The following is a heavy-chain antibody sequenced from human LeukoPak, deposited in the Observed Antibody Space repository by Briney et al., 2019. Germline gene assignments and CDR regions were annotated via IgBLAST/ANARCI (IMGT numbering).Heavy chain of an antibody. CDR2: IYYTGDT. V-gene: IGHV4-59*08. J-gene: IGHJ3*02. CDR1: GGSITSYY. D-gene: IGHD3-10*01. CDR3: ARRVTMVRDFDAFDI. Sequence: SETLSLTCTVSGGSITSYYWSWIRQPPGKGLEWFGYIYYTGDTNYNPSLESRGAISVDTSKNQFSLKLSSVTAADTAVYYCARRVTMVRDFDAFDIWGQGTVVTVSS.